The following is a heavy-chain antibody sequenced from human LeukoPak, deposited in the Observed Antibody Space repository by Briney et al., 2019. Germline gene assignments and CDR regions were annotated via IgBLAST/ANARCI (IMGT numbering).Heavy chain of an antibody. V-gene: IGHV1-3*01. J-gene: IGHJ4*02. CDR2: INAGNGNT. D-gene: IGHD2-15*01. Sequence: ASVKVSCKASGYTFTSYAMHWVRQAPGQRLEWMGWINAGNGNTKYSQKFQGRVTITRDTSASTAYMELSSLRSEDTAVYYCARADPSSGGSCYSDYWGQGTLVTVSS. CDR3: ARADPSSGGSCYSDY. CDR1: GYTFTSYA.